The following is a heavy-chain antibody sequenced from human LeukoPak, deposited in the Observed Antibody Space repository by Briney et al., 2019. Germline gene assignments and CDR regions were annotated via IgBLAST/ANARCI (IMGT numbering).Heavy chain of an antibody. V-gene: IGHV1-18*01. Sequence: ASVKVSCKASGYTFTSYGISWVRQAPGQGLEWMGWVSTYSGNTNYAQNLQGRVTMTTDRSTSTAYMELRSLTSDDTAVYYCARDRATLRGNNYDLLTGYYTGWDYWAQGTLVSVSS. CDR3: ARDRATLRGNNYDLLTGYYTGWDY. D-gene: IGHD3-9*01. J-gene: IGHJ4*02. CDR2: VSTYSGNT. CDR1: GYTFTSYG.